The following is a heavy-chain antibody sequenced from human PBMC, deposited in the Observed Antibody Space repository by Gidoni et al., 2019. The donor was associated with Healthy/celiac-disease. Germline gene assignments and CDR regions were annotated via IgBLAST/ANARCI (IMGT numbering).Heavy chain of an antibody. CDR2: ISYDGSNK. CDR3: AKGAAEGPTYYDFWSGYYPPYYYMDV. J-gene: IGHJ6*03. CDR1: G. D-gene: IGHD3-3*01. V-gene: IGHV3-30*18. Sequence: GMHWVRQAPGKGLEWVAVISYDGSNKYYADSVKGRFTISRDNSKNTLYLQMNSLRAEDTAVYYCAKGAAEGPTYYDFWSGYYPPYYYMDVWGKGTTVTVSS.